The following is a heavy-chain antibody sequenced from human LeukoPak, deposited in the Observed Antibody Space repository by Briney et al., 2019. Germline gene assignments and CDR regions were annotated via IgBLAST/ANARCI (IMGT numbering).Heavy chain of an antibody. V-gene: IGHV4-39*01. CDR1: GGSISSSSYY. J-gene: IGHJ4*02. CDR3: ARATYSSIDY. Sequence: SETLSLTCTVSGGSISSSSYYWGWIRQPPGKGLEWIGSIYYSGSTYYNPSLKSRVTISVDTSKNQFSLKLSSVTAADTAVYYCARATYSSIDYWGQGTLVTVSS. D-gene: IGHD5-18*01. CDR2: IYYSGST.